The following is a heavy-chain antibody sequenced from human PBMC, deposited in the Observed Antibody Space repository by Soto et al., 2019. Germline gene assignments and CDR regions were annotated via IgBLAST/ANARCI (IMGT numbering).Heavy chain of an antibody. CDR1: GFTFSSYG. J-gene: IGHJ6*02. D-gene: IGHD2-2*01. CDR2: ISYDGSNK. Sequence: XVSLQLSCAASGFTFSSYGMHWVRQAPGKGLEWVAVISYDGSNKYYADSVKGRFTISRDNSKNTLYLQMNSLRAEDTAVYYCAKERDIVVVPAAATTSGMDVWGQGTTVTVSS. V-gene: IGHV3-30*18. CDR3: AKERDIVVVPAAATTSGMDV.